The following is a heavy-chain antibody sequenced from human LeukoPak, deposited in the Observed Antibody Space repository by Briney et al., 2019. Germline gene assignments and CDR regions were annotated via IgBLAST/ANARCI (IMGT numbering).Heavy chain of an antibody. V-gene: IGHV4-30-2*01. D-gene: IGHD2-8*01. Sequence: PSQTLSLTCAVSGGSISSGGYSWSWIRQPPGTGLEWLGYIYHSGSTYYNPSLKSRVTISVDRSKNQVSLKLSSVTAADTAVYYCARVSQTYCTNGVCAEGYYFDYWGQGTLVTVSS. J-gene: IGHJ4*02. CDR1: GGSISSGGYS. CDR2: IYHSGST. CDR3: ARVSQTYCTNGVCAEGYYFDY.